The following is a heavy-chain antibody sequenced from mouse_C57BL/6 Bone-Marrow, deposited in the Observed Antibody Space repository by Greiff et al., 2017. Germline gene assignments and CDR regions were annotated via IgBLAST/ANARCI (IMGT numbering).Heavy chain of an antibody. J-gene: IGHJ3*01. CDR1: GFSLTSYG. V-gene: IGHV2-2*01. Sequence: VQLQESGPGLVQPSQCLSITCTVSGFSLTSYGVHWVRQSPGKGLEWLGVIWSGGSTDYNAAFISRLSISKDNSKSQVFFKMNSLQADDTAIYYCARNSIYYYGSRGGWFAYWGQGTLVTVSA. D-gene: IGHD1-1*01. CDR3: ARNSIYYYGSRGGWFAY. CDR2: IWSGGST.